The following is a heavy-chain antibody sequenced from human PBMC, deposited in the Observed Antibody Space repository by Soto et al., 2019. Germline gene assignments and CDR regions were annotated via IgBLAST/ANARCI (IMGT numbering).Heavy chain of an antibody. J-gene: IGHJ4*02. D-gene: IGHD5-18*01. CDR3: ARAPSYSYGLY. CDR2: ISYDGSNK. Sequence: QVQLVESGGGVVQPGRSLRLSCAASGFIFSSYAMHWVRQAPGKGLEWVAVISYDGSNKYYADSVKGRFTISRDNSKNTLYLQMNSLRAEDTAVYYCARAPSYSYGLYWGQGTLVTVSS. V-gene: IGHV3-30-3*01. CDR1: GFIFSSYA.